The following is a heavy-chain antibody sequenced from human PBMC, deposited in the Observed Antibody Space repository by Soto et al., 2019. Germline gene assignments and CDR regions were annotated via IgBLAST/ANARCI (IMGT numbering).Heavy chain of an antibody. CDR1: GYSLTSYA. CDR2: INAGNGNT. Sequence: ASVKFDCKTSGYSLTSYAMHLVRQAPGQRLEWMGWINAGNGNTKYSQKFQGRVTITRDTSASTAYMELSSLRSEDTAVYYCARDLRGYSSRWFYWGQGTLVTVSA. V-gene: IGHV1-3*01. D-gene: IGHD6-13*01. J-gene: IGHJ4*02. CDR3: ARDLRGYSSRWFY.